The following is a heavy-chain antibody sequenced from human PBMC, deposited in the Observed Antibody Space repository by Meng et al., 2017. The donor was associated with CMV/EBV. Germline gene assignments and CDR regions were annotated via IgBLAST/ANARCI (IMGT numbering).Heavy chain of an antibody. D-gene: IGHD3-3*01. J-gene: IGHJ6*02. Sequence: GESLKISCAASGFTFSDYYMSWIRQAPGKGLGWVSYISSSGSTIYYADSVKGRFTISRDNAKNSLYLQMNSLRAEDTAVYYCARVSRYDFWSGIYYYYGMDVWGQGTTVTVSS. V-gene: IGHV3-11*04. CDR1: GFTFSDYY. CDR3: ARVSRYDFWSGIYYYYGMDV. CDR2: ISSSGSTI.